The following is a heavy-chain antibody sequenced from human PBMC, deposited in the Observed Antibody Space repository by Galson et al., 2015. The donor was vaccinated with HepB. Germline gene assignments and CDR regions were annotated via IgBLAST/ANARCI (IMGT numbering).Heavy chain of an antibody. CDR3: AGEWESDTFDY. Sequence: SYYWSWIRQPAGKGLEWIGRIYTSGSTNYNPSLKSRVTMSVDTSKNQFSLKLSSVTAADTAVYYCAGEWESDTFDYWGQGTLVTVSS. V-gene: IGHV4-4*07. J-gene: IGHJ4*02. CDR1: SYY. D-gene: IGHD1-26*01. CDR2: IYTSGST.